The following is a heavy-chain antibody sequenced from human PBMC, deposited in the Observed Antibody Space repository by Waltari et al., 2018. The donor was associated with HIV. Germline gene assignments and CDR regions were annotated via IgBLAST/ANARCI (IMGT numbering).Heavy chain of an antibody. CDR2: RNDGGLCT. J-gene: IGHJ4*02. Sequence: EVHLLESGGGLVQPGGSLRLSCAASGFTFSTFAMSWVRQAPGKGLEWVSGRNDGGLCTYYADSVKGRFTISRDNSKNTLFLEMNSLRAEDTAVYYCARLDFWLKYYFDYWGQGTLVTVSS. CDR1: GFTFSTFA. D-gene: IGHD3-3*01. CDR3: ARLDFWLKYYFDY. V-gene: IGHV3-23*01.